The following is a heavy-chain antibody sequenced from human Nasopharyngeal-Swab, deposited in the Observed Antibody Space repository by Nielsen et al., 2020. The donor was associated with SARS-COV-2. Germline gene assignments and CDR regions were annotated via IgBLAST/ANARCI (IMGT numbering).Heavy chain of an antibody. D-gene: IGHD6-19*01. J-gene: IGHJ4*02. CDR2: INPNNGGT. CDR3: ARSTIAVAGRGISDY. CDR1: GYAFTAYY. V-gene: IGHV1-2*06. Sequence: ASVKVSCKASGYAFTAYYIHWVRQAPGQGLEWMGRINPNNGGTNYAQKFQGRVTMTRDTSISTAYMELSRLTSDDTAVYYCARSTIAVAGRGISDYWGQGTLVTVSS.